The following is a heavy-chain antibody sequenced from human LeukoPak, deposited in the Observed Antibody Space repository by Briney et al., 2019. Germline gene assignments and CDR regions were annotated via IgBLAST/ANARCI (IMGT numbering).Heavy chain of an antibody. J-gene: IGHJ4*02. CDR1: GVTFSGYA. CDR2: ISGSGIIT. Sequence: SGGSLRLSCAASGVTFSGYAMSWVRQAPGQGLEWVSAISGSGIITYYAASRKCRVTISRHNSRHTLYPQMNCLRAEDTAVYYCAKQRSYDFWSGYYEDYFDYWGQGTLVTVSS. D-gene: IGHD3-3*01. V-gene: IGHV3-23*01. CDR3: AKQRSYDFWSGYYEDYFDY.